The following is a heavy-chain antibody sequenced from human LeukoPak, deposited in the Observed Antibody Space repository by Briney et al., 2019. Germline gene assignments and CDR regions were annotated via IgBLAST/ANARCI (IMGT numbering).Heavy chain of an antibody. CDR3: ARLNRYCGSYSFDY. Sequence: PSETLSLTCTVPGGSIRSTSYYWGWIRQPPGKGLEWIGSIYYSGSTNYHPSLNSAATISVDPSKKHVSLKLSAVTAADTAVYYCARLNRYCGSYSFDYWGQGSLVTVSS. J-gene: IGHJ4*02. D-gene: IGHD1-26*01. V-gene: IGHV4-39*01. CDR2: IYYSGST. CDR1: GGSIRSTSYY.